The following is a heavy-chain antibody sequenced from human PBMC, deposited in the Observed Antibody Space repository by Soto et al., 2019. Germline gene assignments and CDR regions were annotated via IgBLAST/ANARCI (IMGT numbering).Heavy chain of an antibody. J-gene: IGHJ6*03. Sequence: EASVKVSCKASGYTFTSYGFNWVRQAPGQGPEWMGWISGYNGNTNYAQKLQGRVTMTTDTSTSTTYMELRSLISDDTAVYYCARTDFPYYYMDVWGKGTTVTVSS. CDR2: ISGYNGNT. CDR3: ARTDFPYYYMDV. CDR1: GYTFTSYG. V-gene: IGHV1-18*01. D-gene: IGHD3-3*01.